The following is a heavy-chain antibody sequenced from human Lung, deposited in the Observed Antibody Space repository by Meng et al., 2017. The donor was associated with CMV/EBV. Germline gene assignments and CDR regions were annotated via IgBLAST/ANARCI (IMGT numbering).Heavy chain of an antibody. V-gene: IGHV3-73*01. Sequence: GEXXTISCAASGFTFSGSAMHWVRQASGKGLEWVGRIRSKANSYATAYAASVKGRFTISRDDSKNTAYLQMNSLKTEDTAVYYCTSHSYDFWGGMDVWAQGTXVTVSS. CDR2: IRSKANSYAT. D-gene: IGHD3-3*01. J-gene: IGHJ6*02. CDR1: GFTFSGSA. CDR3: TSHSYDFWGGMDV.